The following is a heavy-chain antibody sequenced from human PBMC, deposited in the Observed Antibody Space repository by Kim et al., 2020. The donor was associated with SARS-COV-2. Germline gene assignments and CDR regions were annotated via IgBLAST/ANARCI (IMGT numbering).Heavy chain of an antibody. CDR1: GFTFSSYA. CDR2: ISGSGGST. Sequence: GGSLRLSWAASGFTFSSYAMSWVRQAPGKGLEWVSAISGSGGSTYYADSVKGRFTISRDNSKNTLYLQMNSLRAEDTAVYYCAKAADPQRTYDILTGYPLHDAFDIWGQGTMVTVSS. CDR3: AKAADPQRTYDILTGYPLHDAFDI. J-gene: IGHJ3*02. D-gene: IGHD3-9*01. V-gene: IGHV3-23*01.